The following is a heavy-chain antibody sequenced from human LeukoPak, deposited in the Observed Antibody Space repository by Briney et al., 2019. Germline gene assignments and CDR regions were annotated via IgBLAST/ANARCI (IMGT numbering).Heavy chain of an antibody. CDR2: TYYRSKWYS. V-gene: IGHV6-1*01. D-gene: IGHD2-15*01. CDR3: ARDSIVVVVAATRRYYYYGMDV. CDR1: GDSVSSNSAA. Sequence: SQTLSLTCAISGDSVSSNSAAWNWIRQSPSRGLEWLGRTYYRSKWYSDYAVSVKSRITINPDTSKNQFSLQLNSVTPEDTAVYYCARDSIVVVVAATRRYYYYGMDVWGQGTTVTVSS. J-gene: IGHJ6*02.